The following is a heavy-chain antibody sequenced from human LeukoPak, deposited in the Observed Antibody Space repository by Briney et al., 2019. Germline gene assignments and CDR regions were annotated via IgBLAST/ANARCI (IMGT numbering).Heavy chain of an antibody. Sequence: GGSLRLSCAASGFTFSNYGMHWVRQAPGKGLEWVAFIHYDGSNKYYADSVKGRITISRDNAKNSLYLQMKSLRAEDTAVYYCARGKTSQNIVTRKTYNWFDPWGQGTLVTVSS. V-gene: IGHV3-30*02. CDR1: GFTFSNYG. CDR3: ARGKTSQNIVTRKTYNWFDP. J-gene: IGHJ5*02. D-gene: IGHD2/OR15-2a*01. CDR2: IHYDGSNK.